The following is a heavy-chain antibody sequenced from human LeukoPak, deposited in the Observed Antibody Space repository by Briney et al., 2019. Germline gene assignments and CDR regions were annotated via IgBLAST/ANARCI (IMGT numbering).Heavy chain of an antibody. CDR3: AKHRQYSRDAFHI. V-gene: IGHV3-23*01. D-gene: IGHD6-6*01. Sequence: GGSLRLSCAASGFTFSSYAMSWVRQAPGKGLEWVSAISGSGGSTYYADSVKGRFTISRDNSKNTLYLQMDSLRAEDTAVYYCAKHRQYSRDAFHIWGQGTMVTVSS. CDR2: ISGSGGST. CDR1: GFTFSSYA. J-gene: IGHJ3*02.